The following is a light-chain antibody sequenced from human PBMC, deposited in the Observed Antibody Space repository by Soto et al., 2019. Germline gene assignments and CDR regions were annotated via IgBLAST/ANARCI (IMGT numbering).Light chain of an antibody. CDR1: QSVSNN. J-gene: IGKJ1*01. V-gene: IGKV3-15*01. CDR2: GVS. CDR3: QQYNDWPLT. Sequence: EIVMTQSPATLSVSPGERATLSCRASQSVSNNLAWYQQKPGQPPRVLIYGVSTRATGVPARFSGSGSGTEFTLTVGALQAEDFGVYYCQQYNDWPLTFGQGTKVEIK.